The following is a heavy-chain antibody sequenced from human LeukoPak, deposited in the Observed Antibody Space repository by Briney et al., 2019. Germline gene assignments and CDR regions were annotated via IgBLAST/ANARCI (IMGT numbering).Heavy chain of an antibody. J-gene: IGHJ4*02. V-gene: IGHV3-30*03. CDR2: ISYDGSNK. CDR3: ATARLERYAYYFDY. D-gene: IGHD1-1*01. Sequence: PGGSLRLSCAASGFTFSSYGMHWVRQAPGKGLEWVAVISYDGSNKYYADSVKGRFTISRDNSKNTLYLQMNSLRAEDTAVYYCATARLERYAYYFDYWGQGTLVTVSS. CDR1: GFTFSSYG.